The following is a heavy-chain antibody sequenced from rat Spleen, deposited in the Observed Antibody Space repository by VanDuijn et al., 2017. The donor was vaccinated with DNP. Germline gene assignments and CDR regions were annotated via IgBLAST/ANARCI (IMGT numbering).Heavy chain of an antibody. V-gene: IGHV10-5*01. CDR3: SAYYFDY. Sequence: VQVVESGGRLVQSKESLKISCAASGFTFSNAAMYWVRQAPGKGLEWVARIKTKPDNYATYYADSVRGRFIISRDDSKSMVYLQMDILKTEDTAMYYCSAYYFDYWGHGVMVTVSS. J-gene: IGHJ2*01. CDR2: IKTKPDNYAT. CDR1: GFTFSNAA.